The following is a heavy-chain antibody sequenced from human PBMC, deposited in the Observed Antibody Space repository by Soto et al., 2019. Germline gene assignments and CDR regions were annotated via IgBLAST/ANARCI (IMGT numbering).Heavy chain of an antibody. J-gene: IGHJ5*02. V-gene: IGHV1-3*01. D-gene: IGHD6-19*01. CDR2: INAGNGNA. CDR3: ASGQISSGWYRGWFDP. Sequence: QVQLVQSGAEVKKPGASVKVSCKASGYTFTSYAMHLVRQAPGQRLEWMGWINAGNGNAKYSQKLRGGGTITRDTSASTAYMEQGSLRSEDTAVYYCASGQISSGWYRGWFDPWGQGILVTVSS. CDR1: GYTFTSYA.